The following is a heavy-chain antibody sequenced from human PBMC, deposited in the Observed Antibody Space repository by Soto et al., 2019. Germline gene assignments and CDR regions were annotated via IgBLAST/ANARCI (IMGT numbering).Heavy chain of an antibody. J-gene: IGHJ5*02. CDR1: GGSISSGGYY. V-gene: IGHV4-31*03. CDR3: ARDVGYSRPGQFDP. D-gene: IGHD6-13*01. CDR2: IYHSGST. Sequence: QVQLQESGPGLVKPSQTLSLTCTVSGGSISSGGYYWSWIRQHPGKGLEWIGYIYHSGSTYYNPSLTSSVTTSVDTSKNQFSLKLSSVTAADTAVYYCARDVGYSRPGQFDPWGQGTLVTVSS.